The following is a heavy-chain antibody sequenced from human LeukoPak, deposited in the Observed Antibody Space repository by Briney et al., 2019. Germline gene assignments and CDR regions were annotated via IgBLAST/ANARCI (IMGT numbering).Heavy chain of an antibody. CDR1: GGTFSSYG. Sequence: ASVKVSCKASGGTFSSYGITWVRQAPGQGLEWMGWINTNNGHTHYAQRLQGRLTMTTDTSTNTAYMELRSLTSDDTAMYYCARNSSNWYDFWGQGTLVTVSS. V-gene: IGHV1-18*01. J-gene: IGHJ5*01. CDR3: ARNSSNWYDF. CDR2: INTNNGHT. D-gene: IGHD6-19*01.